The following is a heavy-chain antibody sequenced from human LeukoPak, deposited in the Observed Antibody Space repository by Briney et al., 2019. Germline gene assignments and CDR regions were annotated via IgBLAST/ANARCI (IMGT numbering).Heavy chain of an antibody. J-gene: IGHJ4*02. V-gene: IGHV3-23*01. CDR1: GFTFSSYA. Sequence: GGSLRLSCAASGFTFSSYAMSWVRQAPGKGLEWVSAISDSGGSTYYADSVKGRFTISRANHKNTPYLQMNSLRAEDTAVYYCAKDLSSSWYKSFDYWGQGTLVTVSS. CDR3: AKDLSSSWYKSFDY. D-gene: IGHD6-13*01. CDR2: ISDSGGST.